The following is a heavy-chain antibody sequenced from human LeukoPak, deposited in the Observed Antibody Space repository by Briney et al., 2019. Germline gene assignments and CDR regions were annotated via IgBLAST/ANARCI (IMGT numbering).Heavy chain of an antibody. D-gene: IGHD3-10*01. CDR1: GFTFSTYW. V-gene: IGHV3-7*02. J-gene: IGHJ6*02. Sequence: GGSLRLSCAASGFTFSTYWMTWVRQAPGKGLEWVANIKQDGSEKYYVDSVKGRFTISRDNAKNSLYLQMNSLRVEDTAVYYCARGLVGYYAMDVWGQGTTVTVSS. CDR3: ARGLVGYYAMDV. CDR2: IKQDGSEK.